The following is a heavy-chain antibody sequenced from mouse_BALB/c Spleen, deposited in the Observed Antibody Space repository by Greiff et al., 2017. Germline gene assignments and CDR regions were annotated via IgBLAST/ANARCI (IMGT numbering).Heavy chain of an antibody. Sequence: VQLQQSGTVLARPGASVKMSCKASGYTFTSYWMHWVKQRPGQGLEWIGAIYPGNSDTSYNQKFKGKAKLTAVTSTSTAYMELSSLTNEDSAVYYCTRRYGNYEAYFDYWGQGTTLTVSA. CDR3: TRRYGNYEAYFDY. D-gene: IGHD2-1*01. V-gene: IGHV1-5*01. J-gene: IGHJ2*01. CDR1: GYTFTSYW. CDR2: IYPGNSDT.